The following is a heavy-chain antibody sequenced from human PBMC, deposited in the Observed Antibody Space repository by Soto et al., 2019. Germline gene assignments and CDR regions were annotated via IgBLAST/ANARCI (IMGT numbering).Heavy chain of an antibody. CDR2: INQSGST. J-gene: IGHJ4*02. Sequence: QVQLQQWGAGLLKSSETLSLTCAVYSESFSKYYWNWIRQSPGKGLEWIGEINQSGSTNYNPSLKSRVTISIDTSKNQFSLKLNSVTAADTAMYYCARGYYYDSGCSFPYWGQGTLVTVSS. CDR3: ARGYYYDSGCSFPY. D-gene: IGHD3-10*01. V-gene: IGHV4-34*01. CDR1: SESFSKYY.